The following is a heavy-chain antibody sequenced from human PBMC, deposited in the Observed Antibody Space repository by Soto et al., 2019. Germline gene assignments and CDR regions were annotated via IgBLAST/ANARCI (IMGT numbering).Heavy chain of an antibody. CDR3: ARANCVRCPFDL. CDR1: GASLTRGGYY. V-gene: IGHV4-61*08. CDR2: IYYRGTT. Sequence: QVQLQESGPRLAKPSESLSLTCSVSGASLTRGGYYWSWLRQPPGRQLEWIGSIYYRGTTNYTPSLTGRVTISEDTSRNQVSVTVKSVTAAATAVYFCARANCVRCPFDLWGQGTLVTVSS. D-gene: IGHD2-21*01. J-gene: IGHJ4*02.